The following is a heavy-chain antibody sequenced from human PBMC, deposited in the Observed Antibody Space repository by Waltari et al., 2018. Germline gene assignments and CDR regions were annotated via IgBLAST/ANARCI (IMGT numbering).Heavy chain of an antibody. J-gene: IGHJ3*01. CDR2: IKSRVDGQTI. Sequence: EGQLVVSGGGLVKPGGSLGLYCSASGFISPTARMTWVRQAPGKGLEWVGQIKSRVDGQTIDYAAPVKGRFTISRDDSKDALYLEMNNLKIDDTAVYFCSAYDVYDYDLGSSLHFWGQGTTVIVSS. V-gene: IGHV3-15*01. D-gene: IGHD3-10*01. CDR1: GFISPTAR. CDR3: SAYDVYDYDLGSSLHF.